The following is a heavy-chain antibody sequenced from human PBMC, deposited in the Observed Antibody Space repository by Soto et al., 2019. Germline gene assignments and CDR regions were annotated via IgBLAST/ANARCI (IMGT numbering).Heavy chain of an antibody. D-gene: IGHD3-10*01. CDR1: GGSISSSSYY. J-gene: IGHJ6*02. CDR3: ARGFVTMVRGVIITLYYYYGMDV. CDR2: IFYSGST. V-gene: IGHV4-39*01. Sequence: SETLSLTCTVSGGSISSSSYYWGWIRQPPGKGLEWIGSIFYSGSTYYNPSLKSRVTISVDTSKNQFSLKLSSVTAADTAVYYCARGFVTMVRGVIITLYYYYGMDVWGQGTTVTVSS.